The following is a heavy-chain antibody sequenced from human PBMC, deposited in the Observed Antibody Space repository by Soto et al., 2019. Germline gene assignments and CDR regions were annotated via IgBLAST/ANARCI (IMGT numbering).Heavy chain of an antibody. CDR2: IYYSGTT. D-gene: IGHD5-12*01. V-gene: IGHV4-31*03. J-gene: IGHJ3*02. CDR3: ARDESATDAFEI. CDR1: GGSISSGGYY. Sequence: QVQLQESGPGLVKPSQTLSLTCTVSGGSISSGGYYWSWIRQNPGKGLEWIGYIYYSGTTNYNPSLKSRLTISVDTSKTQFSLKLNSMTAADTAVYYCARDESATDAFEIWGQGTMVTVSS.